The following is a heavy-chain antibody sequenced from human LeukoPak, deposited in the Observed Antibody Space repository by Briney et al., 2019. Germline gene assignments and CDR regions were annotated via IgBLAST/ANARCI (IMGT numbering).Heavy chain of an antibody. CDR2: ISGSGGST. Sequence: PGGSLRLSCAASGLTFSSYGMSWVRQAPGKGLEWVSGISGSGGSTYYADSVKGRFTISRDNSKNTLYLQMNSLRAGDTAVYYCARGYYYGSGSYSHWFDPWGQGTLVTVSS. D-gene: IGHD3-10*01. CDR1: GLTFSSYG. CDR3: ARGYYYGSGSYSHWFDP. V-gene: IGHV3-23*01. J-gene: IGHJ5*02.